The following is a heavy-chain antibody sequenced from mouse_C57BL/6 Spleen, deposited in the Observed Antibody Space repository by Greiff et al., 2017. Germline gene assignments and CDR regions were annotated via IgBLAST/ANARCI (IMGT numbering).Heavy chain of an antibody. CDR1: GFSFNTYA. CDR3: VRHEPPFAY. CDR2: IRSKSNNYAT. J-gene: IGHJ3*01. V-gene: IGHV10-1*01. Sequence: EVKLMESGGGLVQPKGSLKLSCAASGFSFNTYAMNWVRQAPGKGLEWVARIRSKSNNYATYYADSVKDRFTISRDDSESMLYLQMNNLKTEDTAMYYCVRHEPPFAYWGQGTLVTVSA.